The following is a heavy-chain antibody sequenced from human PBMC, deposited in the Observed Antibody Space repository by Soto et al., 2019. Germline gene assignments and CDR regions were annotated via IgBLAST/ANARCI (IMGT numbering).Heavy chain of an antibody. CDR2: ISTFNGKT. J-gene: IGHJ3*01. Sequence: QIQLVQSGGDVKTPGASVKVSCTTSRYTFTSHGIAWVRQAPGQGLEWMGWISTFNGKTDYAQKFQGRVTMTADTITSTVHMELRSLRSDDTGVYYCARLLTEGATFREDAFDVWGPGTKVTVSS. D-gene: IGHD3-9*01. CDR1: RYTFTSHG. CDR3: ARLLTEGATFREDAFDV. V-gene: IGHV1-18*01.